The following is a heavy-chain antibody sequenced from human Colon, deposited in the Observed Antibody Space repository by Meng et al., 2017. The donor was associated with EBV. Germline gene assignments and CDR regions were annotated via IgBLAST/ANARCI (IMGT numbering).Heavy chain of an antibody. CDR2: IYHGGNT. J-gene: IGHJ4*02. CDR3: ARGNAYNAPSFDY. CDR1: GASISSNNW. Sequence: QVRVQDSGPGLWEPSGTLPLTCAVSGASISSNNWWSWVRQPPGKGLEWIGEIYHGGNTNYNPSLKSRVTISVDRSNDQFSLSLSSVTAADTAVYYCARGNAYNAPSFDYWGQGTLVTVSS. D-gene: IGHD5-24*01. V-gene: IGHV4-4*02.